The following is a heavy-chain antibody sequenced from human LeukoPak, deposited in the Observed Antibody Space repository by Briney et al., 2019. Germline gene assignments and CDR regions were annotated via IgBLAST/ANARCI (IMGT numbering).Heavy chain of an antibody. CDR2: ISSSSSYI. Sequence: GGSLRLSCAASGFTFSSYSMNWVRQAPGKGLEWVSSISSSSSYIYYADSVKGRFTISRDNAKNSLYLQMNSLRSEDTAVYYCARVGAGGYFDYWGQGTLVTVSS. CDR1: GFTFSSYS. CDR3: ARVGAGGYFDY. D-gene: IGHD3-16*01. V-gene: IGHV3-21*01. J-gene: IGHJ4*02.